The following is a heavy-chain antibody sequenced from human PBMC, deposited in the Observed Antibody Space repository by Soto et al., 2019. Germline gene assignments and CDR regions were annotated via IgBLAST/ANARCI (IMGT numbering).Heavy chain of an antibody. CDR1: GGSISSGGYS. D-gene: IGHD6-6*01. CDR3: AGTIAARPNYYYGMDV. CDR2: IYHSGST. Sequence: PSETLSLTCAVSGGSISSGGYSWSWIRQPPGKGLEWIGYIYHSGSTYYNPSLKGRVTISVDRSKNQFSLKLSSVTAADMAVYYCAGTIAARPNYYYGMDVWGQGTTVTVSS. V-gene: IGHV4-30-2*01. J-gene: IGHJ6*02.